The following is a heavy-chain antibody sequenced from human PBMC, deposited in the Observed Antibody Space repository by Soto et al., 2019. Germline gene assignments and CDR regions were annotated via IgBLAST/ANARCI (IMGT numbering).Heavy chain of an antibody. D-gene: IGHD5-12*01. Sequence: SETLSLTCAVYGGSFSGYYWSWIRQPPGKGLEWIGEINHSGSTNYNPSLKSRVTISVDTSKNQFSLKLSSVTAADTAVYYCARGMVAIDYWGQGTLVTVSS. J-gene: IGHJ4*02. CDR3: ARGMVAIDY. CDR2: INHSGST. CDR1: GGSFSGYY. V-gene: IGHV4-34*01.